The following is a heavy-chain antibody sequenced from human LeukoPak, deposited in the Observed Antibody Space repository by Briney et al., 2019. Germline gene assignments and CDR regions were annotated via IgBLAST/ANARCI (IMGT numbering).Heavy chain of an antibody. D-gene: IGHD6-19*01. V-gene: IGHV3-23*01. CDR3: AKVFFGAVAGTDGLGFDY. J-gene: IGHJ4*02. CDR1: GFTFSSYA. Sequence: QAGGSLRLSCAASGFTFSSYAMSWVRQAPGKGLEWVSAISGSGGSTYYADSVKGRFTISRDNSKNTLYLQMNSLRAEDTAVYYCAKVFFGAVAGTDGLGFDYWGQGTLVTVSS. CDR2: ISGSGGST.